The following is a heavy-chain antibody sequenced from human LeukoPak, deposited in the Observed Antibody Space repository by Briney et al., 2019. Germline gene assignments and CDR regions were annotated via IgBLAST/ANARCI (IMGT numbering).Heavy chain of an antibody. CDR2: ISFDGTDA. Sequence: GTSLRLSCAASGFTFSSYAIHWVRQAPGKGLEWVAVISFDGTDAFYADSVKGRFTISRDNSKNTLYLQMNSLRAEDTAVYYCARDLFGDGVGATYIFDYWGQGTLVTVSS. V-gene: IGHV3-30*04. J-gene: IGHJ4*02. D-gene: IGHD1-26*01. CDR1: GFTFSSYA. CDR3: ARDLFGDGVGATYIFDY.